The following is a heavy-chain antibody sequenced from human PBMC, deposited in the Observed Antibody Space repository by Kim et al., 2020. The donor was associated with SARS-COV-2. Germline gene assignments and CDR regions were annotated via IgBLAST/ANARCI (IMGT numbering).Heavy chain of an antibody. CDR3: AHTIFPLGTVRSGYYFDY. Sequence: SGPTLVKPTETLTLTCSVSGFSLRTTGVGVGWIRQPPGKALEWLAAIYWDKDNRYSPSLSDRLTITKDTSKNQVVLTMSNMDSVDTATYYCAHTIFPLGTVRSGYYFDYWGQGTLVTVSS. CDR2: IYWDKDN. CDR1: GFSLRTTGVG. J-gene: IGHJ4*02. V-gene: IGHV2-5*02. D-gene: IGHD3-3*01.